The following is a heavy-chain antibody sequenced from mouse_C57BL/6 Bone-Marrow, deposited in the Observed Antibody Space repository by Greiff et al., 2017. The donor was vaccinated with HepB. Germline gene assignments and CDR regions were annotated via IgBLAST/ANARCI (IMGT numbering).Heavy chain of an antibody. D-gene: IGHD1-1*01. CDR1: GYTFTSYW. J-gene: IGHJ2*01. Sequence: QVQLQQPGAELVKPGASVKLSCKASGYTFTSYWMHWVKQRPGQGLEWIGMIHPNSGNTNYNEKFKSKATLTVDKSSSTAYMQLSSLTSEDSAVYYCARDYVEYYFDYWGQGTTLTVSS. CDR2: IHPNSGNT. CDR3: ARDYVEYYFDY. V-gene: IGHV1-64*01.